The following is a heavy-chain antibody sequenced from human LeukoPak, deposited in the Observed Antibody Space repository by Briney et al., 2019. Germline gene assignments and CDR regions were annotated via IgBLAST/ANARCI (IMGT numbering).Heavy chain of an antibody. D-gene: IGHD6-6*01. V-gene: IGHV4-34*01. CDR1: GGPLSGYY. CDR3: ARQADDSSSSVVYFDY. CDR2: INPSGST. J-gene: IGHJ4*02. Sequence: PSETLSLTCAVYGGPLSGYYWSWIRQPPGKGLEWIGEINPSGSTNYNPSLKSRVTISADTSKNQFSLKLSPVTAPDTAVYYCARQADDSSSSVVYFDYWGQGTMVTVSS.